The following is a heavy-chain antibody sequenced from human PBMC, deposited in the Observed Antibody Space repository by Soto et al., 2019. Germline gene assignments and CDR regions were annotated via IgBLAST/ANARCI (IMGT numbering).Heavy chain of an antibody. CDR1: GGSFSGYY. CDR3: ARGHALRFLEWDFCYYYGMDD. CDR2: INHSGST. V-gene: IGHV4-34*01. J-gene: IGHJ6*02. D-gene: IGHD3-3*01. Sequence: SETLSLTCAVYGGSFSGYYWSWIRQPPGKGLEWIGEINHSGSTNYNPSLKSRVTISVDTSKNQFSLKLSSVTAADTAVYYCARGHALRFLEWDFCYYYGMDDWGQSTAVTVSS.